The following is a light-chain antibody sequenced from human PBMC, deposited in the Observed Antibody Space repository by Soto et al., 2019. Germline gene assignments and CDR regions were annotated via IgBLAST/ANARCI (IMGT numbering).Light chain of an antibody. CDR2: KAS. V-gene: IGKV1-5*03. CDR3: QQYSSYPHT. CDR1: QTISSW. Sequence: DIQMTQSPSTLSGSVGDRVTITCRASQTISSWLAWYQQKPGKAPKLLIYKASTLKSGVPSRFSGSGSGTEFTLTISSLQPDDFATYYCQQYSSYPHTFGQGTKLAIK. J-gene: IGKJ2*01.